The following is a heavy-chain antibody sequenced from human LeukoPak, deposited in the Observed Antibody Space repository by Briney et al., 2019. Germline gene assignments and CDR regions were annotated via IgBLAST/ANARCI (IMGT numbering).Heavy chain of an antibody. CDR2: IYSGGTT. Sequence: PGGSLRLSRAASGFVVSSNYMTWVRQAPGKGLEWVSDIYSGGTTYYADSVKGRFTISRDNSKNTLYLQMNSLRAEDTAVYYCAGNWGRYYFDYWGQGTLVTVSS. V-gene: IGHV3-53*01. CDR1: GFVVSSNY. CDR3: AGNWGRYYFDY. J-gene: IGHJ4*02. D-gene: IGHD3-16*01.